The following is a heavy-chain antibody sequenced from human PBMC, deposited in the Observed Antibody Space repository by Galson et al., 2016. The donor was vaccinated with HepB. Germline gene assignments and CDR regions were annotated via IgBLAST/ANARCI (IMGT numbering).Heavy chain of an antibody. CDR1: GGSFSGYY. CDR2: INQSGRA. V-gene: IGHV4-34*01. Sequence: ETLSLTCAVYGGSFSGYYWSWIRQPPGKGLEWIADINQSGRANYNPSLKSRVTISLDTSKNQFSLKVNSVTAADTAVYFCARGVRGVIAIYYYYSMDVRGQGTTVTVS. D-gene: IGHD3-10*01. CDR3: ARGVRGVIAIYYYYSMDV. J-gene: IGHJ6*02.